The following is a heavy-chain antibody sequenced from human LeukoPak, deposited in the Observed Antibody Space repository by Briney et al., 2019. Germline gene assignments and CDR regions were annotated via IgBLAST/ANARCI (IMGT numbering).Heavy chain of an antibody. J-gene: IGHJ3*02. CDR3: ARSWMVGEGDFDI. CDR2: IYYSGNT. CDR1: GGSLSGSSNYY. V-gene: IGHV4-39*02. D-gene: IGHD1-26*01. Sequence: SETLSLTCIVSGGSLSGSSNYYWGWIRQPPGKGLEWIGSIYYSGNTYSNPNVKTRATISVATSRNHFSLKLTAMTAADTAVYYCARSWMVGEGDFDIWGQGTLVTVSS.